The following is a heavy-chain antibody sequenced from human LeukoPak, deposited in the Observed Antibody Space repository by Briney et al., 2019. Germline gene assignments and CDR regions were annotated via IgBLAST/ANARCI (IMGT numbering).Heavy chain of an antibody. V-gene: IGHV1-18*01. CDR3: ARDSKYYYDTSRWRPPVDY. CDR2: ISAYNGDT. D-gene: IGHD3-22*01. Sequence: ASVKVSCKASGGTFSSYAISWVRQAPGQGLEWMGWISAYNGDTNYAQKLQGRITMTTDTSTTTAYMELRSLRFDDTAAYYCARDSKYYYDTSRWRPPVDYWGQGTLVTVSS. J-gene: IGHJ4*02. CDR1: GGTFSSYA.